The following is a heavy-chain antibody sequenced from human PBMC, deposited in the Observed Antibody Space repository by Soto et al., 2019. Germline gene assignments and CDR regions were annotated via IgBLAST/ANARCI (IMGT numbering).Heavy chain of an antibody. J-gene: IGHJ4*02. Sequence: SQTLSLTCTVSGGSVSSDDYYWRWIRQPPGEGLEWIGYIYYTGRTHYNPSLNSRLTISIDTSKNQFSLDLISVNAADTAVYYCARELSNAPDYLDDWGTGILVTVSS. CDR1: GGSVSSDDYY. CDR3: ARELSNAPDYLDD. V-gene: IGHV4-30-4*01. CDR2: IYYTGRT.